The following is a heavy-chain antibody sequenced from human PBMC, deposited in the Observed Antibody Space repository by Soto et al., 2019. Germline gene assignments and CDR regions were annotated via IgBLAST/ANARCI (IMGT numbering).Heavy chain of an antibody. Sequence: PSETLSLTCTVSGGSISSGDYYWSWIRQPPGKGLECIGEINHSGSTNYNPSLKSRVTISVDTSKNQFSLKLSSVTAADTAVYYCASKPVYYYDSSGYFSYYGMDVWGQGTTVTVSS. D-gene: IGHD3-22*01. CDR2: INHSGST. V-gene: IGHV4-39*07. CDR1: GGSISSGDYY. J-gene: IGHJ6*02. CDR3: ASKPVYYYDSSGYFSYYGMDV.